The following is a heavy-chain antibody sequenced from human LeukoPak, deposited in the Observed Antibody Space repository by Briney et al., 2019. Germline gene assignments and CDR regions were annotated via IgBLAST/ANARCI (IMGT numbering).Heavy chain of an antibody. J-gene: IGHJ6*02. CDR2: IRSKAYGGTT. CDR1: GFTFGDYA. CDR3: TRVIRKGSVTSNYYYYGMDV. Sequence: GGSLRLSCAASGFTFGDYAMSWVRQAPGKGLEWVGFIRSKAYGGTTEYAASVKGRFTISRDDSKSIAYLQMNSLKTEDTAVYYCTRVIRKGSVTSNYYYYGMDVWGQGTTDTVSS. V-gene: IGHV3-49*04. D-gene: IGHD5-18*01.